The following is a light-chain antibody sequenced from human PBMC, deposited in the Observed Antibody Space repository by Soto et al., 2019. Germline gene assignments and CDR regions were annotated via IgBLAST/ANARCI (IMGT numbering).Light chain of an antibody. CDR1: SGHSTYA. CDR2: LNNDGRH. Sequence: QTVVTQSPSASASLGASVKLTCTLSSGHSTYAIAWHQQQPEKGPRYLMNLNNDGRHTKGDGIPDRFAGSRAGAERYLTIPSLQSGDEADYYCQPWRTGPRVFGRGTKLTVL. J-gene: IGLJ3*02. V-gene: IGLV4-69*01. CDR3: QPWRTGPRV.